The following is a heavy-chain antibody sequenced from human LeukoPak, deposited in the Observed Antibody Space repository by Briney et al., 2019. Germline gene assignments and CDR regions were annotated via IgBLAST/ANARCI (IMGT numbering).Heavy chain of an antibody. Sequence: GGPRSSSGAALDFTFSSFPMHGFPQAPAKGLEWVAVISYDGSNKYYADSVKGRFTISRDNSKNTLYLQMNSLRAEDTAVYYCVVVNPPVGDYWGQGTLVTVSS. D-gene: IGHD3-22*01. CDR2: ISYDGSNK. V-gene: IGHV3-30*01. CDR1: DFTFSSFP. CDR3: VVVNPPVGDY. J-gene: IGHJ4*02.